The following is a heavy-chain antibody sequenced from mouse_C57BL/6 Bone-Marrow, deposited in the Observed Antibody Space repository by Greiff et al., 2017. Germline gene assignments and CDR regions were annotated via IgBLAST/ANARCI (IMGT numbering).Heavy chain of an antibody. V-gene: IGHV14-4*01. CDR3: ATACYSNLYWYCDV. D-gene: IGHD2-5*01. CDR1: GFNIKDDY. Sequence: EVQLVESGAELVRPGASVKLSCTASGFNIKDDYMHWVKQRPVQGLEWIGWIDPANGDTEYASKFQGKATITADTSSNTAYLQLSSLTSEDTAVYYCATACYSNLYWYCDVWGTGTTVTVSS. CDR2: IDPANGDT. J-gene: IGHJ1*03.